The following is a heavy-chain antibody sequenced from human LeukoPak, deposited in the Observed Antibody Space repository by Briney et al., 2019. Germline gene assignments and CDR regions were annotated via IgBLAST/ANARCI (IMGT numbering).Heavy chain of an antibody. CDR3: QSRFLEWLLDY. CDR2: IYDNGNT. D-gene: IGHD3-3*01. CDR1: GASISSSNW. J-gene: IGHJ4*02. Sequence: SETLSLTCAVSGASISSSNWWNWVRQPPGKGLEWIGEIYDNGNTNYNPSLKSRVTISVDKSKNQFSLKLSSVTAADTAVYYCQSRFLEWLLDYWGQGTLVTVSS. V-gene: IGHV4-4*02.